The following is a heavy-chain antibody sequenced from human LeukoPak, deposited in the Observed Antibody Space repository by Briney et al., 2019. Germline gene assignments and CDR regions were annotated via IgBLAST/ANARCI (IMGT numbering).Heavy chain of an antibody. CDR2: IIPILGIA. Sequence: SVKVSCKASGGTVNSYSISWVRQAPGQGLEWVGRIIPILGIANYAQKFQGRVTITADKSTSTAYMELNSLRSEDTAVYYCAGGPLAVPDYWGQGTLVTVSS. CDR3: AGGPLAVPDY. CDR1: GGTVNSYS. V-gene: IGHV1-69*02. J-gene: IGHJ4*02. D-gene: IGHD6-19*01.